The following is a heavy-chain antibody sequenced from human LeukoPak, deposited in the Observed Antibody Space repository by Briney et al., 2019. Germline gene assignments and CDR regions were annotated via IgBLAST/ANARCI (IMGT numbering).Heavy chain of an antibody. D-gene: IGHD6-13*01. CDR1: GFSVSNNY. J-gene: IGHJ4*02. CDR2: IYSGGST. V-gene: IGHV3-53*01. CDR3: VISSSWRD. Sequence: GGSLRLSCAASGFSVSNNYMRWVRQAPGKGLEWVSLIYSGGSTSYADSVKGRFTISRDNSKNTLFLQMNSLRAEDTAVYYRVISSSWRDWGQGTLVTVSS.